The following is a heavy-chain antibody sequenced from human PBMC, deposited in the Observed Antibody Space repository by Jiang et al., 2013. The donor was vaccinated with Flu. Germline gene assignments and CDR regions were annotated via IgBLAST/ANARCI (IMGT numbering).Heavy chain of an antibody. CDR3: ARLSGRSWFDP. Sequence: LLKPSETLSLSCNVSGVSMTGSTSSWGWIRQPPGKGLEWIGSVFPDGSTYYNPSLKGRVTISVYSFKNFFSLSLTSATAADTAAYYCARLSGRSWFDPWGQGTQVTVSS. CDR2: VFPDGST. CDR1: GVSMTGSTSS. D-gene: IGHD3-10*01. J-gene: IGHJ5*02. V-gene: IGHV4-39*02.